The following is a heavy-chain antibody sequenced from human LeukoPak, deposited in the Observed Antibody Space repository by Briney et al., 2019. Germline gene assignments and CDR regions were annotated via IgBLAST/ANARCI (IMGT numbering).Heavy chain of an antibody. CDR1: GFTFSSYW. CDR3: AKDEYYDFWSGWGLVPGRTYNWFDP. D-gene: IGHD3-3*01. CDR2: ISCDGSNK. J-gene: IGHJ5*02. Sequence: GGSLRLSCAASGFTFSSYWMHWVRQAPGKGLEWVAVISCDGSNKYYADSVKGRFTISRDNSKNTLYLQMNSLRAEDTAVYYCAKDEYYDFWSGWGLVPGRTYNWFDPWGQGTLVTVSS. V-gene: IGHV3-30*18.